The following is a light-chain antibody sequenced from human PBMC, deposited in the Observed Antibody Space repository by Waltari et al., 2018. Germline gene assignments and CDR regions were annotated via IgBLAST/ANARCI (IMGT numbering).Light chain of an antibody. Sequence: IVLTQSPGTLSLSPGESVTLSCRASQIVSRTLAWYQQKPGQAPRILIYGASIRATGIPDRFSGSGSGTDFSLTISRLEPEDFAVYYCQHYRSLPVTFGQGTKVEIK. J-gene: IGKJ1*01. V-gene: IGKV3-20*01. CDR3: QHYRSLPVT. CDR1: QIVSRT. CDR2: GAS.